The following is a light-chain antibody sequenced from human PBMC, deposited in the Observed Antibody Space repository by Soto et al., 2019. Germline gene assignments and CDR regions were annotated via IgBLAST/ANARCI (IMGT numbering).Light chain of an antibody. CDR1: QDIQTY. Sequence: IQLTQSPSSLSASVGDRVSITCRASQDIQTYLAWYQQKRGEAPKLLISGTFTLQSGVPSRFNGSGSGTDFTLTISLLQPEDFATYYCQHLNNYPPFTFGPGTKVDLE. V-gene: IGKV1-9*01. CDR3: QHLNNYPPFT. J-gene: IGKJ3*01. CDR2: GTF.